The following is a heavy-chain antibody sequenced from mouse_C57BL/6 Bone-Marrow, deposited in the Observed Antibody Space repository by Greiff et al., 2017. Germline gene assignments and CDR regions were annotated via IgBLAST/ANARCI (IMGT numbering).Heavy chain of an antibody. J-gene: IGHJ3*01. Sequence: VQLQESGAELARPGASVKLSCKASGYTFTSYGISWVKQRTGQGLEWIGEIYPRSGNTYYNEKFKGKATLTADKSSSTAYMELRSLTSEDSAVYFCARAITTVPSWFAYWGQGTLVTVSA. CDR3: ARAITTVPSWFAY. V-gene: IGHV1-81*01. CDR2: IYPRSGNT. D-gene: IGHD1-1*01. CDR1: GYTFTSYG.